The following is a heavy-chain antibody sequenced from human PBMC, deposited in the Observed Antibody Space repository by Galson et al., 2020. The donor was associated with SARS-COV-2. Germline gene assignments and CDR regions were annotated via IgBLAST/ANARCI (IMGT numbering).Heavy chain of an antibody. J-gene: IGHJ4*02. V-gene: IGHV3-30-3*01. CDR2: ISYDGSNK. CDR1: GFTFSSYA. Sequence: GESLKISCAASGFTFSSYAMHWVRQAPGKGLEWVAVISYDGSNKYYADSVKGRFTISRDNSKNTLYQQMHSLRAEDTAVYYCARKYSGSYYGCLDYWGQGTLVTVSS. D-gene: IGHD1-26*01. CDR3: ARKYSGSYYGCLDY.